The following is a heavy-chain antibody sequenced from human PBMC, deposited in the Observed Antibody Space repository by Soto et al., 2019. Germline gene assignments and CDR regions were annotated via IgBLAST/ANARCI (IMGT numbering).Heavy chain of an antibody. Sequence: SETLSLTCGVSGGSISSSNWWSWVRQPPGKGLEWIGEIYHSGSTNYNPSLKSRVTISVDKSKNQFSLKLSSVTAADTAVYYCARVVYSSGWSFDYWGQGTLVTVS. CDR3: ARVVYSSGWSFDY. CDR2: IYHSGST. D-gene: IGHD6-19*01. V-gene: IGHV4-4*02. CDR1: GGSISSSNW. J-gene: IGHJ4*02.